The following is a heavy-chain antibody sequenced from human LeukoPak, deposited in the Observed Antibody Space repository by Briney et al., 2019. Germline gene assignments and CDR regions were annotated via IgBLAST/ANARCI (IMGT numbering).Heavy chain of an antibody. J-gene: IGHJ4*02. D-gene: IGHD4-17*01. CDR3: AKGMTTVTTRSPLDY. CDR2: ISGSIGST. Sequence: RGSLRLSCAASGFTFSNYAMSWVRQAPGKGLEWVSLISGSIGSTSYAGSVKGRFTISRDTSKNTLYLQMNSLRAEDTAIYYCAKGMTTVTTRSPLDYWGQGTLVTVSS. V-gene: IGHV3-23*01. CDR1: GFTFSNYA.